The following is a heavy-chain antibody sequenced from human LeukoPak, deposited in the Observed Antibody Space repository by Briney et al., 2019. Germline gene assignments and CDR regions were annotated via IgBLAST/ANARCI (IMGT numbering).Heavy chain of an antibody. CDR3: AKDPKLWFGESPFDY. CDR2: ISGSGGST. CDR1: GFTFSSYA. D-gene: IGHD3-10*01. V-gene: IGHV3-23*01. Sequence: GGSLRRSCAASGFTFSSYAMSWVRQAPGKGLEWVSAISGSGGSTYYADSVKGRFTISRDNSKNTLYLQMNSLRAEDTAVYYCAKDPKLWFGESPFDYWGQGTLVTVSS. J-gene: IGHJ4*02.